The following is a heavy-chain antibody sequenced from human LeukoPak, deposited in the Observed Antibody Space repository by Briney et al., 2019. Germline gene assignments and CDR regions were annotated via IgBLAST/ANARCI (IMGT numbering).Heavy chain of an antibody. Sequence: VASVKVSCKASGYIFTSYGISWVRQAPGQGLEWMGWISVYNGNTNYPQRIQGRVTMTTDTSTTTAYMELRSLRSDDTAVYYCARDINGYYYDSHGYYPTDLWGQGTLVTVSS. V-gene: IGHV1-18*01. CDR2: ISVYNGNT. J-gene: IGHJ5*02. CDR3: ARDINGYYYDSHGYYPTDL. CDR1: GYIFTSYG. D-gene: IGHD3-22*01.